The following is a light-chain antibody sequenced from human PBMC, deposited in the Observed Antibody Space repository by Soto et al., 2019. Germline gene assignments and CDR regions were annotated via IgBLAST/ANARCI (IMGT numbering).Light chain of an antibody. Sequence: QPVLTQSPSASASLGASVKFTCTLSSGHSSYAIAWHQQQPEKGPRYLMKLNSDGSHSKGDGSPDRFSGSSSGAERYLTISSLQSEDEAYYYCQTWGSGIRVVFGGGTKLTVL. J-gene: IGLJ2*01. CDR3: QTWGSGIRVV. CDR1: SGHSSYA. CDR2: LNSDGSH. V-gene: IGLV4-69*01.